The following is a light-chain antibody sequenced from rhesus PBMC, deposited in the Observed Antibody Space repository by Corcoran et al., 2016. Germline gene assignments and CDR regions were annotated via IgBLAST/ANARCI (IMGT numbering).Light chain of an antibody. J-gene: IGKJ1*01. CDR3: QQHHCYPLT. CDR2: AAS. V-gene: IGKV1-25*01. CDR1: QGISKY. Sequence: DIQMTQSPSSLSASVGDTVTITCQASQGISKYLDWYQQKTGKTPKFLIYAASTLQSGVPSRFSGSGSGTEFTLTISSLQPEDFGTYYCQQHHCYPLTFGQRTKVEIK.